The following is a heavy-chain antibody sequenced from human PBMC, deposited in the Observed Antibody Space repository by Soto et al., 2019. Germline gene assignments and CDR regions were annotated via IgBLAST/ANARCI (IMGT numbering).Heavy chain of an antibody. V-gene: IGHV3-23*01. J-gene: IGHJ6*03. CDR1: GFTFRNSV. D-gene: IGHD2-15*01. CDR2: ISSSGGST. Sequence: GGTLRLSCTAAGFTFRNSVMSWVRKVPRKELEWVSAISSSGGSTYYADSVRGRFTISRDNSRNTLYLQMNSLRAEDTAVYYCAKDRGGRYCSGASCYSAENYYMDVWGKGTTVTVSS. CDR3: AKDRGGRYCSGASCYSAENYYMDV.